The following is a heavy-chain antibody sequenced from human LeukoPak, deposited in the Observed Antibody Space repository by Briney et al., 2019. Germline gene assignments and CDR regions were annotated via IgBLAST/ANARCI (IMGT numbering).Heavy chain of an antibody. D-gene: IGHD6-13*01. CDR1: GFTFSSYG. J-gene: IGHJ6*03. Sequence: GGSLRLSCAASGFTFSSYGMSWVRQAPGKGLEWVSAISGSGGSTYYADSVKGRFTISRDNSKNTLYLQMNSLRAEDTAVYYCARSAYSSSWYGLSYYYYYMDVWGKGTTVTISS. CDR3: ARSAYSSSWYGLSYYYYYMDV. V-gene: IGHV3-23*01. CDR2: ISGSGGST.